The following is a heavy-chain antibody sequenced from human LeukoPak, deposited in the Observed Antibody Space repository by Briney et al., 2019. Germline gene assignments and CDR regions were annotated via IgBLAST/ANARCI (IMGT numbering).Heavy chain of an antibody. CDR2: IFPIFGTA. Sequence: SVKVSCKASGGTFSSYAISWVRQAPGQGLEWMGGIFPIFGTANYAQKFQGRVTITADESTSTAYMELSSLRSEDTAVYYCARDRAYYDSSGYYPTYFDYWGQGTLVTVSS. V-gene: IGHV1-69*13. CDR1: GGTFSSYA. D-gene: IGHD3-22*01. CDR3: ARDRAYYDSSGYYPTYFDY. J-gene: IGHJ4*02.